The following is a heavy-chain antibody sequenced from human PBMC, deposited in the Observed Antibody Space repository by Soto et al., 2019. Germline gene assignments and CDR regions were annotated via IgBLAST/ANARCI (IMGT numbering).Heavy chain of an antibody. D-gene: IGHD6-19*01. J-gene: IGHJ4*02. CDR2: IKSKTDGGTT. V-gene: IGHV3-15*01. CDR3: TTDLLAVAPSPRYYFDY. CDR1: GFTFSNAW. Sequence: EVQLVESGGGLVKPGGSLRLSCAASGFTFSNAWMSWVRQAPGKGLEWVGCIKSKTDGGTTDYAAPVKGRFTISRDNSKNTLYLQMNSLKTGDTAVYYCTTDLLAVAPSPRYYFDYWGQGTLVTVSS.